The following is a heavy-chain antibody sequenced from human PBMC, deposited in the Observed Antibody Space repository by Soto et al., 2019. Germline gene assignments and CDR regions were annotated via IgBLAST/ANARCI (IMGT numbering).Heavy chain of an antibody. J-gene: IGHJ4*02. Sequence: GASVKVSCKASGYTFTSYYMHWVRQAPGKGLEWMGIINPDGGRTIYAQKFQGRVTMTEDTSTDTAYMELSSLRSEDTAVYYCATGEVGSSASDFDYWGQGTLVIVAS. CDR1: GYTFTSYY. CDR2: INPDGGRT. D-gene: IGHD6-13*01. V-gene: IGHV1-46*01. CDR3: ATGEVGSSASDFDY.